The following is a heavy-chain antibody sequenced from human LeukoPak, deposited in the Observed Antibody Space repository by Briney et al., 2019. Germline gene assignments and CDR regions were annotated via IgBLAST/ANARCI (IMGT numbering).Heavy chain of an antibody. CDR2: FDPEDGET. J-gene: IGHJ5*02. CDR1: GYTLTELS. D-gene: IGHD6-19*01. CDR3: ATYGIAVAGYSWFDP. V-gene: IGHV1-24*01. Sequence: ASVRVSCMVSGYTLTELSMHWVRQAPGKGLEWMGGFDPEDGETIYTQKFQGRVTMTEDTSTDTAYMELSSLRSEDTAVYYCATYGIAVAGYSWFDPWGQGTLVTVSS.